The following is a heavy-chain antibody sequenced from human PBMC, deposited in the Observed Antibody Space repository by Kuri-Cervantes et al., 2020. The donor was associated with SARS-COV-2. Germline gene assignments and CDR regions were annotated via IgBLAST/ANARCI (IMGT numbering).Heavy chain of an antibody. CDR3: ARHEEGSGIFVVVIIGKAFDI. V-gene: IGHV4-39*01. J-gene: IGHJ3*02. CDR1: GGSISRSSYY. CDR2: IYYSGST. Sequence: SCTVSGGSISRSSYYWGWIRQPPGKGLEWIGSIYYSGSTYYNPSLKIRVTIPVDTSKNQFSLKLSSVTAADTAVYYCARHEEGSGIFVVVIIGKAFDIWGQGTMVTVSS. D-gene: IGHD3-3*01.